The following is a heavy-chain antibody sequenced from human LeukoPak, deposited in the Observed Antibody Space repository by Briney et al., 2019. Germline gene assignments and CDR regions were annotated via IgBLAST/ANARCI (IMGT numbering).Heavy chain of an antibody. V-gene: IGHV3-23*01. Sequence: GGSLRLSCAASGFTFSSYAMSWVRQAPGKGLEWVSAISGSGGSTYYADSVKGRFTISRDNSMNTLYLQMNSLRAEDTAVYYCAKVPYDDYFNTPFDYWGQGTLVTVSS. D-gene: IGHD4-17*01. J-gene: IGHJ4*02. CDR2: ISGSGGST. CDR3: AKVPYDDYFNTPFDY. CDR1: GFTFSSYA.